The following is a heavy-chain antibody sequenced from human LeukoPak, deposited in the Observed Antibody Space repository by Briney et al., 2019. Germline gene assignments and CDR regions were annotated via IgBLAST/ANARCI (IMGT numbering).Heavy chain of an antibody. J-gene: IGHJ4*02. CDR1: GYTFTSYG. V-gene: IGHV1-18*01. Sequence: ASVKVSCKASGYTFTSYGISWVRQAPGQGLEWTGWISAYNGNTNYAQKLQGRVTMTTDTSTSTAYMELGSLRSDDTAVYYCARWYYYDSSGYLDYWGQGTLVTVSS. D-gene: IGHD3-22*01. CDR2: ISAYNGNT. CDR3: ARWYYYDSSGYLDY.